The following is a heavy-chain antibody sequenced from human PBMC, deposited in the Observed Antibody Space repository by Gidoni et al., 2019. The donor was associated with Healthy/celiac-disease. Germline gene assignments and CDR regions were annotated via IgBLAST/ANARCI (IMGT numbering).Heavy chain of an antibody. Sequence: QVQLVESGGGVVQPGRSRRLSCAASGVTVSSYGMHWVRQAPGKGLEWLAVIWYDGSNKYYAASVKGRFTISRDNSKNTLYLQMNSLRAEDTAVYYCARDKGGIAAAGTLGYWGQGTLVTVSS. J-gene: IGHJ4*02. CDR2: IWYDGSNK. D-gene: IGHD6-13*01. V-gene: IGHV3-33*01. CDR3: ARDKGGIAAAGTLGY. CDR1: GVTVSSYG.